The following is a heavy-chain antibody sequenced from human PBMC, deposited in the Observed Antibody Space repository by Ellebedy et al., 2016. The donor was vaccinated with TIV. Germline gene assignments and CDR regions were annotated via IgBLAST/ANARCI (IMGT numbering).Heavy chain of an antibody. CDR1: GGSISSYY. D-gene: IGHD4-17*01. V-gene: IGHV4-59*12. Sequence: SETLSLTXTVSGGSISSYYWSWIRQPPGKGLEWIGYIYYSGSTNYNPSLKSRVTISVDTSKNQFSLKLSSVTAADTAVYYCARFTVTNWYFDLWGRGTLVTVSS. CDR2: IYYSGST. J-gene: IGHJ2*01. CDR3: ARFTVTNWYFDL.